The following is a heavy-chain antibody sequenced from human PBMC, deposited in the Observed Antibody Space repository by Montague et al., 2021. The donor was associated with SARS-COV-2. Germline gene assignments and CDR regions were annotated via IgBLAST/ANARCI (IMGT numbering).Heavy chain of an antibody. J-gene: IGHJ5*02. D-gene: IGHD2-15*01. V-gene: IGHV4-4*02. CDR1: GVSIGSNNW. Sequence: SETLSPTCAVSGVSIGSNNWWSWVRQPPGKGLEWIGEIYHSGSTNYNPSLKSRVTISVDKSKNQFSLKMSSVTAADTAVFYCARGLGCSGGRCYGDWLDPWGQGTLVTVSS. CDR3: ARGLGCSGGRCYGDWLDP. CDR2: IYHSGST.